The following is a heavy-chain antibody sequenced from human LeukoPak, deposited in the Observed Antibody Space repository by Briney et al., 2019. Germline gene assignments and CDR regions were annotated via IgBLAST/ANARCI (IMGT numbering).Heavy chain of an antibody. Sequence: PSGTLSLTCAVYGGSFSGYYWSWIRQPPGKGLEWIGEINHSGSTNYNPSLKSRVTISVDTSKNQFSLKLSSVTAADTAVYYCARRISSYYGSGSYYRFDPWGRGTLVTVSS. D-gene: IGHD3-10*01. J-gene: IGHJ5*02. CDR1: GGSFSGYY. CDR3: ARRISSYYGSGSYYRFDP. CDR2: INHSGST. V-gene: IGHV4-34*01.